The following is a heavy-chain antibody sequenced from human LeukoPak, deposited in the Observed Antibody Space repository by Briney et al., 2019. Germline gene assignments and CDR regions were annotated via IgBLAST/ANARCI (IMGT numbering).Heavy chain of an antibody. CDR2: ISTDGRDK. D-gene: IGHD1-26*01. Sequence: QPGRSLRLSCAASGFSFSNYAIHWVRQTPGEGLVWVAVISTDGRDKHYADSVKGRFTISRDNSKSTLYLQMNSLRAEDTAVYYCARASGSYLSYNWFDPWGQGTLVTVSS. CDR3: ARASGSYLSYNWFDP. CDR1: GFSFSNYA. V-gene: IGHV3-30*04. J-gene: IGHJ5*02.